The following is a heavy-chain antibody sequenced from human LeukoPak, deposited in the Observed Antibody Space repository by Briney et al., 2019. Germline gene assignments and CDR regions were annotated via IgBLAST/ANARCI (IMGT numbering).Heavy chain of an antibody. V-gene: IGHV4-39*07. CDR2: IYYSGST. CDR1: GGSISSGSYY. J-gene: IGHJ3*02. CDR3: ARVVIQMYYYGHGAFDI. D-gene: IGHD3-10*01. Sequence: SETLSLTCTVSGGSISSGSYYWGWIRQPPGKGLEWIGSIYYSGSTYYNPSLKSRVTISVDTSKNQFSLKLSSVTAADTAVYYCARVVIQMYYYGHGAFDIWGQGTMVTVSS.